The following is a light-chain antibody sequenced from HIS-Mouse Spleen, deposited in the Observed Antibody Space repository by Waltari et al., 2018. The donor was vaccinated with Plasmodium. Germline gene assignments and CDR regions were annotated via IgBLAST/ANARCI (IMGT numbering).Light chain of an antibody. CDR1: KLGDKY. CDR3: QAWDSSTVV. Sequence: SYELTQPPSVSVSPGQTASITCSGDKLGDKYACWYQQKPGQSPVLVIYQDTKRPSGMPERFSGSNSGNTATLTISGTQAMGEADYYCQAWDSSTVVFGGGTKLTVL. J-gene: IGLJ2*01. V-gene: IGLV3-1*01. CDR2: QDT.